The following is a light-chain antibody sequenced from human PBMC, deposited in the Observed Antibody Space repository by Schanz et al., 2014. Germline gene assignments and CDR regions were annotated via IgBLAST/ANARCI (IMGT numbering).Light chain of an antibody. CDR1: QSISSN. J-gene: IGKJ5*01. CDR2: GAS. V-gene: IGKV3D-15*01. Sequence: EIVMTQSPATLSVSPGERVTLSCRASQSISSNLAWYQQKPGQAPRLLIYGASRRATGIPDRFSGSGSGTDFTLTISSLQPEDFATYYCQQSYTTPITFGQGTRLEIK. CDR3: QQSYTTPIT.